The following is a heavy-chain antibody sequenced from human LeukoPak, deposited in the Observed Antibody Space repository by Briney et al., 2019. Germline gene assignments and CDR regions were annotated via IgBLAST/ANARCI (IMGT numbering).Heavy chain of an antibody. V-gene: IGHV4-31*03. CDR1: GGSISSGGYY. CDR3: ARGILRYFDWLSPLNWFDP. Sequence: PSETLSLTCTVSGGSISSGGYYWSWIRPHPGKGLEGIGYIYYSGSTYYNPSLKSRVTISVDTSKNQFSLKLSSVTAADTAVYYCARGILRYFDWLSPLNWFDPWGQGTLVTVSS. D-gene: IGHD3-9*01. J-gene: IGHJ5*02. CDR2: IYYSGST.